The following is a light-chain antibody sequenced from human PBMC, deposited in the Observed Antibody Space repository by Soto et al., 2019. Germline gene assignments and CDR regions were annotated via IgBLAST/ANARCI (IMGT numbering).Light chain of an antibody. Sequence: DIQMTQSPSTLSASVGDRVTITCRARQSISSWLAWYQQKPGKAPKLLIFDASSLESGTPSRFSGRSSGTQFNLTINGLQPDDFATYYCQQYDNYKPLTCGGGTKVDIK. CDR2: DAS. CDR3: QQYDNYKPLT. V-gene: IGKV1-5*01. CDR1: QSISSW. J-gene: IGKJ4*01.